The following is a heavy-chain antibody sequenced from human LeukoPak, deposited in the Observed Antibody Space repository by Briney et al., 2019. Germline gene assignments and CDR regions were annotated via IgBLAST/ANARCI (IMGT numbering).Heavy chain of an antibody. J-gene: IGHJ6*03. D-gene: IGHD1-1*01. CDR3: ARGTLPYYYMDV. CDR2: IFYSGST. V-gene: IGHV4-59*01. CDR1: GGSISSYY. Sequence: SSETLSLTCTVSGGSISSYYWNWIRQSPGQGLEWIGGIFYSGSTNYNPSLRSRVTISVDTSKNQFSLRLKSVTAADTAVYYCARGTLPYYYMDVWGKGTTVTVSS.